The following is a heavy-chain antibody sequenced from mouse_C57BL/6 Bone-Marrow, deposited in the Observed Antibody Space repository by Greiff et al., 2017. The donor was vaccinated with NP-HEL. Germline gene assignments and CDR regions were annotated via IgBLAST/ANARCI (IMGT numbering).Heavy chain of an antibody. V-gene: IGHV14-3*01. J-gene: IGHJ1*03. CDR1: GFNIKNTY. CDR2: IDPANGNT. Sequence: EVQGVESVAELVRPGASVKLSCTASGFNIKNTYMHWVKQRPEQGLEWIGRIDPANGNTKYAPKFQGKATIPADTSSNTAYLQLSSLTSEDTAIYYCAAIYYDYDGWYFDVWGTGTTVTVSS. CDR3: AAIYYDYDGWYFDV. D-gene: IGHD2-4*01.